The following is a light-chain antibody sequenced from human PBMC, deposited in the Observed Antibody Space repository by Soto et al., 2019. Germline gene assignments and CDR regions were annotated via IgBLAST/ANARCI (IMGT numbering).Light chain of an antibody. J-gene: IGKJ1*01. CDR1: QSLSGT. Sequence: EIVLTQSPATLSLSPGERATLSCRASQSLSGTLAWFQQKPGQPPRLLIYGASNRATGIPARFTASGSGTDFTLTISSLEHEDFAVYYCQQRTLWPRTFGQGTTVEIK. V-gene: IGKV3-11*01. CDR2: GAS. CDR3: QQRTLWPRT.